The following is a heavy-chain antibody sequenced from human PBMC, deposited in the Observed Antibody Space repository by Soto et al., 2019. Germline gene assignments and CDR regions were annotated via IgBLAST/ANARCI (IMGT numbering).Heavy chain of an antibody. D-gene: IGHD4-17*01. CDR1: GFTFSSYS. J-gene: IGHJ6*02. Sequence: GGSLRLSCAASGFTFSSYSMNWVRQAPGKGLEWVSSISSSSSYIYYADSVKGRFTISRDNAKNSLYLQMNSLRAEDTAVYYCARDQGQDYGDYFLDYYYYGMDVWGQGTTVTVSS. V-gene: IGHV3-21*01. CDR3: ARDQGQDYGDYFLDYYYYGMDV. CDR2: ISSSSSYI.